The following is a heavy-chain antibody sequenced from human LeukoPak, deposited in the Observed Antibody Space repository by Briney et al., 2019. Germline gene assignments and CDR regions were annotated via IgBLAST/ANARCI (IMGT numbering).Heavy chain of an antibody. V-gene: IGHV4-4*02. CDR2: IYHSGST. Sequence: KSSETLSLTCAVSGGSISSSNWWSWVRQPPGKGLEWIGEIYHSGSTNYNPSLKSRVTISVDKSKNQFSLKLSSVTAADTAVYYCARARDTTSGSNWFDPWGQGTLVTVSS. CDR3: ARARDTTSGSNWFDP. CDR1: GGSISSSNW. D-gene: IGHD1-26*01. J-gene: IGHJ5*02.